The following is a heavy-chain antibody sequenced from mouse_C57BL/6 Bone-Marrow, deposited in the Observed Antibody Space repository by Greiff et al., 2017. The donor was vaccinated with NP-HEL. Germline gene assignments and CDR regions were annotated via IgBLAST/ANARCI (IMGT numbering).Heavy chain of an antibody. Sequence: VQLQQSGTELVKPGASVKLSCKASGYTFTSYWMHWVKQRPGQGLEWIGNINPSNGGTNYNEKFKSKATLTVDKSSSTAYMQLSSLTSEDSAVYYCAREVTTRWYFDVWGTGTTVTVSS. CDR1: GYTFTSYW. J-gene: IGHJ1*03. V-gene: IGHV1-53*01. D-gene: IGHD2-5*01. CDR3: AREVTTRWYFDV. CDR2: INPSNGGT.